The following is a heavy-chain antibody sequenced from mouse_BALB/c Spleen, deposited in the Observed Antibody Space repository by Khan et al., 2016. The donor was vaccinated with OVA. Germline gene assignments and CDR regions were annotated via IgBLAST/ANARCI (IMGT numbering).Heavy chain of an antibody. V-gene: IGHV5-6-5*01. Sequence: EVELVESGGDSVKPGGSLKLSCAVSGFTFSTYAMSWVRQTPEKRLEWVASISSGGSTYYPDSVKCRVTISRDNARNIVYLQMTSLRSEDMAMYYCAREAYRYDEYYFDYWGQVTTLTVSS. CDR2: ISSGGST. D-gene: IGHD2-14*01. CDR1: GFTFSTYA. CDR3: AREAYRYDEYYFDY. J-gene: IGHJ2*01.